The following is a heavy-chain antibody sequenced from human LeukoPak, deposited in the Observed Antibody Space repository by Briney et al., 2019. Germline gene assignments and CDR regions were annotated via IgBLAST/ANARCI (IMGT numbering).Heavy chain of an antibody. CDR2: ILSGYSDT. CDR3: ARPLLSYCGGDCQWPFDY. J-gene: IGHJ4*02. Sequence: GESLKISCKGSGYSFTSYLIGLVRQMPGKGPEWNGVILSGYSDTRYSPSFQGQVTISADKSISTAYLQWSSLKASDTAMYYCARPLLSYCGGDCQWPFDYWGQGTLVTVSS. D-gene: IGHD2-21*02. CDR1: GYSFTSYL. V-gene: IGHV5-51*01.